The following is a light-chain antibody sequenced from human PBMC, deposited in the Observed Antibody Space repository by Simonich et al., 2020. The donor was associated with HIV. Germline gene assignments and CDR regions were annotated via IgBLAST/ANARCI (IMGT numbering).Light chain of an antibody. V-gene: IGKV3-15*01. CDR1: QIVTTN. Sequence: EIVMTQSPATLSVSPGERATLSCRASQIVTTNLAWYPQKPGQVPRLLIYGASTRATGIPARFSGSGSGTEFTLTISSMQSEDFALYYCQQYNNWRRTFGQGTKVEIK. CDR2: GAS. CDR3: QQYNNWRRT. J-gene: IGKJ1*01.